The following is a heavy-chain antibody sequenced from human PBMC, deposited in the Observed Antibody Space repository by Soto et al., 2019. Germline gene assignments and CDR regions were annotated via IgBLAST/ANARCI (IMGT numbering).Heavy chain of an antibody. CDR3: ARAPLGYDILTGYYYYYYGMDV. CDR2: INHSGIT. J-gene: IGHJ6*02. CDR1: GGSFSGYY. Sequence: SETLSLTCAVYGGSFSGYYWSWIRQPPGKGLEWIGEINHSGITNYNPSLKSRVTISVDTSKNQFSLKLSSVTAADTAVYYCARAPLGYDILTGYYYYYYGMDVWGQGTTVTVSS. V-gene: IGHV4-34*01. D-gene: IGHD3-9*01.